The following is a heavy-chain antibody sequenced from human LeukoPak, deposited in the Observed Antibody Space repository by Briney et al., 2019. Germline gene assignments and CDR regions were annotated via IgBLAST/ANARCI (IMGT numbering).Heavy chain of an antibody. Sequence: SETLSLTCAVYGGSFSGYYWSWIRQPPGKGLEWIGEINHSGSTNYNPSLKSRVTISVDTSKNQFSLKLSSVTAADTAVYYCARHVDTAMVIDYWGQGTLVTVSS. CDR2: INHSGST. D-gene: IGHD5-18*01. J-gene: IGHJ4*02. CDR1: GGSFSGYY. V-gene: IGHV4-34*01. CDR3: ARHVDTAMVIDY.